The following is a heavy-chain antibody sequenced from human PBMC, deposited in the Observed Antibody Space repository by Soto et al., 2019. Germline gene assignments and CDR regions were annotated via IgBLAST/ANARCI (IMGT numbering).Heavy chain of an antibody. Sequence: QLQLQESGPGLVKPSETLSLTCTVSGGSISSRGYYWGWIRQPPGQGRVWIGTIYYSGSTYYNPSLKSRVTISVDTSNNQFSLKLSSVTAADTAVYYCATSNWFDPWGQGTLVTVSS. V-gene: IGHV4-39*01. CDR3: ATSNWFDP. CDR2: IYYSGST. J-gene: IGHJ5*02. CDR1: GGSISSRGYY.